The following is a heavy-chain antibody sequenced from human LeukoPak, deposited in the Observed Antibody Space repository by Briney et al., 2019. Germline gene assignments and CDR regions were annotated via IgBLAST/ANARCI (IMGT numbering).Heavy chain of an antibody. Sequence: GASVKVSCKASGYTFTSYGISWVRQAPGQGLEWMGWISAYNGNTNYAQKLQGRVTMTTDTSTSTAYMELRSLRSDDTAVYYCASSYYDILTGQSGAFDIWGQGTMVTVSS. D-gene: IGHD3-9*01. CDR3: ASSYYDILTGQSGAFDI. V-gene: IGHV1-18*01. CDR1: GYTFTSYG. CDR2: ISAYNGNT. J-gene: IGHJ3*02.